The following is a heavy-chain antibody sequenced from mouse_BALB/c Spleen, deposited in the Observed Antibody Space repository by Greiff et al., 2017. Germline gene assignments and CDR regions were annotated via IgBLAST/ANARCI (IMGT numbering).Heavy chain of an antibody. J-gene: IGHJ1*01. CDR1: GYTFTSYW. CDR3: ASGYDGYFDV. D-gene: IGHD2-14*01. Sequence: QVQLQQPGAELVRPGASVKLSCKASGYTFTSYWINWVKQRPGQGLEWIGNIYPSDSYTNYNQKFKDKATLTVDKSSSTAYMQLSSLTSEDTAVYYCASGYDGYFDVWGAGTTVTVSS. CDR2: IYPSDSYT. V-gene: IGHV1-69*02.